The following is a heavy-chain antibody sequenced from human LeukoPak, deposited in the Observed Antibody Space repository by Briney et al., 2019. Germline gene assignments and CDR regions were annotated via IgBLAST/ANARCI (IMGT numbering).Heavy chain of an antibody. V-gene: IGHV3-30*02. J-gene: IGHJ3*02. D-gene: IGHD6-19*01. Sequence: GGSLRLSCAASGFTFSSYGMHWVRQAPGKGLEWVAVIWYDGSNKYYADSVKGRFTISRDNSKNTLYLQMNSLRAEDTAVYYCAKDGPSSGWYFGAFDIWGQGTMVTVSS. CDR2: IWYDGSNK. CDR3: AKDGPSSGWYFGAFDI. CDR1: GFTFSSYG.